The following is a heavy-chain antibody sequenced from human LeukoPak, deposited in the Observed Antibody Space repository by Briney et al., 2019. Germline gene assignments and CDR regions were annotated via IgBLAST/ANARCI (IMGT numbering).Heavy chain of an antibody. J-gene: IGHJ4*02. CDR1: GFTFSSYA. Sequence: GGSLRLSCSASGFTFSSYAMHWVRQAPGKELEYVSVISSNGGSTYYADSVKGRFTISRDNSKNTLYLQMSSLRAEDTAVYYCVKDLQRGGGYWGQGTLVTVSS. V-gene: IGHV3-64D*09. D-gene: IGHD3-16*01. CDR2: ISSNGGST. CDR3: VKDLQRGGGY.